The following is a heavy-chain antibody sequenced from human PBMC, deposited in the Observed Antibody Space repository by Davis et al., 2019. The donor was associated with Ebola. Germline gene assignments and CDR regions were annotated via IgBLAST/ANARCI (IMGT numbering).Heavy chain of an antibody. Sequence: PGGSLRLSCAASGFTFSSYSMNWVRQAPGKGLEWVSSISSSSSYIYYADSVKGRFTISRDNAKNSLYLQMNSLRAEDTAVYYCARDRGGSSRFDYWGQGTLVTVSS. CDR2: ISSSSSYI. J-gene: IGHJ4*02. D-gene: IGHD6-13*01. CDR3: ARDRGGSSRFDY. CDR1: GFTFSSYS. V-gene: IGHV3-21*01.